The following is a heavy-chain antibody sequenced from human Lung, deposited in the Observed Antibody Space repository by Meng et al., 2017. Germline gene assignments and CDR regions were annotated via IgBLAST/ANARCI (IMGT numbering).Heavy chain of an antibody. CDR2: INRDGTKP. J-gene: IGHJ1*01. CDR1: GFTFTDHW. V-gene: IGHV3-74*01. Sequence: EVQLVKYGGALVPPGGSLSLSCAASGFTFTDHWMHWVRQGPGKGLVWVSRINRDGTKPTYADSVKGRFTISRDNDKNTLYLQMNNLRAEDTAFYYCTNDRLNHWGQGALVTVSS. CDR3: TNDRLNH. D-gene: IGHD1-1*01.